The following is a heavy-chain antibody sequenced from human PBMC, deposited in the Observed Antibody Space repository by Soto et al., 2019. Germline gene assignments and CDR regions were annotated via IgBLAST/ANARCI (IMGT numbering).Heavy chain of an antibody. Sequence: SETLSLTCTVSGGSISSYYWSWIRQPPGKGLEWIGNIYYSGSTNFKPSLKSRVTISVDTSKNQFSLKLSSVTAADTAVYYCARGGYVSGGYYVDYWGQGTLVTVSS. V-gene: IGHV4-59*01. D-gene: IGHD2-15*01. CDR1: GGSISSYY. CDR2: IYYSGST. J-gene: IGHJ4*02. CDR3: ARGGYVSGGYYVDY.